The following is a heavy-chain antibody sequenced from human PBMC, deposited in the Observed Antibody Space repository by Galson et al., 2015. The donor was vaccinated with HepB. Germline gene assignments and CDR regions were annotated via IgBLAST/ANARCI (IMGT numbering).Heavy chain of an antibody. CDR2: ISAYNGNT. CDR3: ARDRTPGIAAAGQFDY. J-gene: IGHJ4*02. V-gene: IGHV1-18*04. Sequence: QSGAEVKKPGASVTVSCKASGYTFTSYGISWVRQAPGQGLEWMGWISAYNGNTNYAQKLQGRVTMTTDTSTSTAYMELRSLRSDDTAVYYCARDRTPGIAAAGQFDYWGQGTLVTVSS. CDR1: GYTFTSYG. D-gene: IGHD6-13*01.